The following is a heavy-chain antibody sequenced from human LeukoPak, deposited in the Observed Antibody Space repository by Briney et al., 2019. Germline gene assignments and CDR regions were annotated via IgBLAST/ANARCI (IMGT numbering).Heavy chain of an antibody. V-gene: IGHV3-30-3*01. D-gene: IGHD2-8*01. CDR3: ARDRNDVGDY. Sequence: QPGGSLRLSCAASGFTFSSYAMHWVRQAPGKGLEWVAVISYDGSNKYYADSVKGRFTISRDNSKNTLYLQMNSLRAEDTAVYYCARDRNDVGDYWGQGTLVTVSS. CDR1: GFTFSSYA. CDR2: ISYDGSNK. J-gene: IGHJ4*02.